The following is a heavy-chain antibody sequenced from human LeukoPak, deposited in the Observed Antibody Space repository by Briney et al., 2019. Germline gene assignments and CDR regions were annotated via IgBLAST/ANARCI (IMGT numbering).Heavy chain of an antibody. Sequence: PGGSLRLSCAASGFTVSNTYMSWVRQAPGKGLEWVSLIYSGGSTYYADSVKGRFTISRDNSMNTLFLQMNSLRAEDTAVYYYTRVIAARHFDYWGQGNLVTVSS. J-gene: IGHJ4*02. CDR1: GFTVSNTY. V-gene: IGHV3-66*01. CDR3: TRVIAARHFDY. CDR2: IYSGGST. D-gene: IGHD6-6*01.